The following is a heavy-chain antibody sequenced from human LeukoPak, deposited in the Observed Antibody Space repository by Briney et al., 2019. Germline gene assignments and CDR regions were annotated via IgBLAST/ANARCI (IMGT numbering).Heavy chain of an antibody. CDR1: GFTFSSYA. V-gene: IGHV3-30*04. CDR3: AKDRRYSYGNTAKYFQH. CDR2: ISYDGSNK. D-gene: IGHD5-18*01. J-gene: IGHJ1*01. Sequence: GGSLRLSCAASGFTFSSYAMHWVRQAPGKGLEWVAVISYDGSNKYYADSVKGRFTISRDNSKNTLYLQMNSLRAEDTAVYYCAKDRRYSYGNTAKYFQHWGQGTLVTVSS.